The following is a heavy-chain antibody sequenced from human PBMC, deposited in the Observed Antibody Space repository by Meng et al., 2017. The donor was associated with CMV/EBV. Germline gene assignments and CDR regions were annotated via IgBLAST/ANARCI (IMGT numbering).Heavy chain of an antibody. Sequence: GESLKISCAASGFTFSDYYMSWIRQAPGKGLEWVSYISSSGSTIYYADSVKGRFTISRDNAKNSLYLQMNSLRAEDTALYYCARAQSGSYAPTPFDYWGQGTLVTVSS. CDR2: ISSSGSTI. CDR3: ARAQSGSYAPTPFDY. CDR1: GFTFSDYY. V-gene: IGHV3-11*01. D-gene: IGHD1-26*01. J-gene: IGHJ4*02.